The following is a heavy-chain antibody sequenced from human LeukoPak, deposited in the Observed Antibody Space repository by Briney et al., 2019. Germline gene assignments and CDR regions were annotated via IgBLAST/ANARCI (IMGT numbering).Heavy chain of an antibody. CDR1: GFTFGDYA. Sequence: GGSLRLSWTASGFTFGDYAMSWVRQAPGKGLEGVGFIRSKAYGGTTEYAASVKGRFTISRDDAKSIAYLQINILKTENKTVYYCSISPPSSGGNYYYYYMDVWGKGTTVTVSS. CDR2: IRSKAYGGTT. J-gene: IGHJ6*03. D-gene: IGHD2-15*01. V-gene: IGHV3-49*04. CDR3: SISPPSSGGNYYYYYMDV.